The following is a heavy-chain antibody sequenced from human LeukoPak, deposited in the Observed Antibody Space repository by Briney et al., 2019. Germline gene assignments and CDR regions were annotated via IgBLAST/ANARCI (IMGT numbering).Heavy chain of an antibody. CDR3: ARTYDFGRGPPGDAFDN. Sequence: PGGSLRLSCAASGFTFTIFGLNWVRQAPGKGPEWVSYIDARSGITYYADFVQGRFTISRDDARESVFLQMDGLRVDDTAVYYCARTYDFGRGPPGDAFDNWGPGTWVIVSS. CDR2: IDARSGIT. CDR1: GFTFTIFG. V-gene: IGHV3-48*01. D-gene: IGHD3-3*01. J-gene: IGHJ3*02.